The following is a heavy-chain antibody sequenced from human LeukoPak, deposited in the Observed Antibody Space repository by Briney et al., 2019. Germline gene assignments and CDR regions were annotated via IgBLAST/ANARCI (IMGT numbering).Heavy chain of an antibody. J-gene: IGHJ4*02. V-gene: IGHV3-30*02. CDR3: AKDMGRRDGYPGY. CDR2: IRYDGSNE. CDR1: GFTFSSYG. Sequence: GGSLRLSCAASGFTFSSYGMHWVRQAPGKVLEWVAFIRYDGSNEYYADSVKGRFTISRDNSKNTLYLQMNSLRAEDTAVYYCAKDMGRRDGYPGYWGQGTLVTVSS. D-gene: IGHD5-24*01.